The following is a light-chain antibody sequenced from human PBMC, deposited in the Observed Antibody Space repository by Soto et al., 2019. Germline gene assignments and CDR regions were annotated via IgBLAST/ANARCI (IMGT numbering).Light chain of an antibody. Sequence: EIVLTQPPGTLSLSPGERATLSCRASQSVSSSYLAWYQQKPGQAPRLLIYGASSRATGIPDRFSGSGSGTDFTLTISRLEPEDFAVYYCQQYDSSRTFGQGTKVDI. J-gene: IGKJ1*01. CDR3: QQYDSSRT. CDR1: QSVSSSY. V-gene: IGKV3-20*01. CDR2: GAS.